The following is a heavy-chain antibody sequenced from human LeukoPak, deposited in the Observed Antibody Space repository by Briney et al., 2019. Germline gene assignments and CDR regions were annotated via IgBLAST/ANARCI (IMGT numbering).Heavy chain of an antibody. J-gene: IGHJ4*02. Sequence: GGSLRLSCAASGFTFSSYAMSWVRQAPGKGLEWVSAISGSGGSTYYADPVKGRFTISRDNSKNTLYLQMNSLRAEDTAVYYCAKDSASYGPPYYFDYWGQGTLVTVSS. V-gene: IGHV3-23*01. CDR1: GFTFSSYA. D-gene: IGHD3-10*01. CDR3: AKDSASYGPPYYFDY. CDR2: ISGSGGST.